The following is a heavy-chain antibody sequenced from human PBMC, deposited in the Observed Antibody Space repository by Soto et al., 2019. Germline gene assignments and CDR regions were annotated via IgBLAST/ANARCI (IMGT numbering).Heavy chain of an antibody. D-gene: IGHD6-13*01. V-gene: IGHV4-34*01. CDR1: GGSFSGYY. CDR3: ATGGGAAPGT. CDR2: IDHSGSI. J-gene: IGHJ4*02. Sequence: TLSLTCAVYGGSFSGYYWSWIRQTPGKGLEWIGEIDHSGSIKYNPSLESRVSISLDTSRNQFSLKLSSVTAADSAVFYCATGGGAAPGTWGQGTLVTVSS.